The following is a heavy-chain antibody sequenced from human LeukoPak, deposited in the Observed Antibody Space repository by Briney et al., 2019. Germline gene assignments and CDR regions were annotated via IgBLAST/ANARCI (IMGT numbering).Heavy chain of an antibody. CDR3: AADGAAAGLAFDI. Sequence: ASVKVSCKASGYTFTSYDINWVRQATGQGLEWMGWMNPNSGNTGYAQKFQGRVTITRDMSTSTAYMELSSLRSEDTAVYYCAADGAAAGLAFDIWGQGTTVTVSS. CDR2: MNPNSGNT. J-gene: IGHJ3*02. CDR1: GYTFTSYD. V-gene: IGHV1-8*03. D-gene: IGHD6-13*01.